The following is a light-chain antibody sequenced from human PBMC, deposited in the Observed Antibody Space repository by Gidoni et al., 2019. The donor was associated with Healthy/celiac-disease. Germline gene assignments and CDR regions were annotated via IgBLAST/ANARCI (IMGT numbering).Light chain of an antibody. CDR3: QKYNSAPPGVT. CDR2: AAS. V-gene: IGKV1-27*01. Sequence: DIQMTQSPSSLSASVGDRVPITCRASQGISNYLAWYQQKPGKVPKLLIYAASTLQSGVPSRFSGSGSGTDFTLTISSLQPEDVATYYCQKYNSAPPGVTFGPGTKVDIK. CDR1: QGISNY. J-gene: IGKJ3*01.